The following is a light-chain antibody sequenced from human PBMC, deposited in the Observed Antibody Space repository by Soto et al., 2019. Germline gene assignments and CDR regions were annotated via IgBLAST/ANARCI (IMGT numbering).Light chain of an antibody. V-gene: IGLV1-44*01. Sequence: QSVLTQPPSASGTPGQRVTISCSGSSCSIGSNSVNWYQQLPRTAPKVLIYTNNQRPSGVPDRFSGSKSGTSASLAISGLQSEDEADYYCAAWDGSLNVYVFGTGTKLTVL. CDR1: SCSIGSNS. CDR3: AAWDGSLNVYV. CDR2: TNN. J-gene: IGLJ1*01.